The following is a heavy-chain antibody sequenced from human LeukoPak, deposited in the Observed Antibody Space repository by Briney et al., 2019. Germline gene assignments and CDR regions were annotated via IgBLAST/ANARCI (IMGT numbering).Heavy chain of an antibody. V-gene: IGHV3-30-3*01. Sequence: GRSLRLSCAASGFTFSSYAMHWVRQAPGKGLEWVAVISYDGSNKYYADSVKGRFTISRDNSKNTLYLQMNSLRAEDTAVYYCARVTQQLVTEYFQHWGQGTLVTVSS. J-gene: IGHJ1*01. D-gene: IGHD6-13*01. CDR2: ISYDGSNK. CDR3: ARVTQQLVTEYFQH. CDR1: GFTFSSYA.